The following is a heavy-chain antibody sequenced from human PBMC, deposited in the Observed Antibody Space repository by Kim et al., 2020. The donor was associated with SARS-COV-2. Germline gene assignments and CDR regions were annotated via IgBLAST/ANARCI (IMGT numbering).Heavy chain of an antibody. J-gene: IGHJ5*02. V-gene: IGHV3-9*01. CDR1: GFTFGDYA. CDR3: AKDTLPYGIAAAGPPGVDP. Sequence: GGSLRLSCAASGFTFGDYAMHWVRQAPGKGLEWVSGISWNSGSIGYVDSVKGRFTISRDNAKNSLYLQMNSLRAEDTALYYCAKDTLPYGIAAAGPPGVDPWGQGTLVTFSS. D-gene: IGHD6-13*01. CDR2: ISWNSGSI.